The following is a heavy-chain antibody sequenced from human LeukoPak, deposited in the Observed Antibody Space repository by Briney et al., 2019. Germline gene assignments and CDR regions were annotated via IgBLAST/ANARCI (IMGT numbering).Heavy chain of an antibody. CDR2: ISGRNTNT. Sequence: ASVKVSCKASGYTFATYGITWVRQAPGQGLEWMAWISGRNTNTDYAQNLRGRVAMTTATSTSTAYLELRSLRSDDTAVYYCARPGDTSGYYFCLDYWGQGTLVTVSS. CDR1: GYTFATYG. V-gene: IGHV1-18*01. D-gene: IGHD3-22*01. CDR3: ARPGDTSGYYFCLDY. J-gene: IGHJ4*02.